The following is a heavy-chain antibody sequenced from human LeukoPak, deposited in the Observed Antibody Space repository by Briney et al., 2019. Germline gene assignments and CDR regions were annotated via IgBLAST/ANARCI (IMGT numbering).Heavy chain of an antibody. J-gene: IGHJ5*02. CDR1: GFSFNSFA. CDR2: ISESGNS. CDR3: AKDQQSISYSP. Sequence: GGSLRLSCAASGFSFNSFAMSWVRQAPGRGLEWVSTISESGNSYYADSVKGRFTMSRDNSKNTLYLQMNSLRAEDTAIYYCAKDQQSISYSPWGQGTLVTVSS. V-gene: IGHV3-23*01. D-gene: IGHD4-11*01.